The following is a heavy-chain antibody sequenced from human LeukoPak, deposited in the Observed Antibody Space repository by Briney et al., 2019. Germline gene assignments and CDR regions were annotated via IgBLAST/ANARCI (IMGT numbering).Heavy chain of an antibody. D-gene: IGHD2-21*02. V-gene: IGHV4-59*10. Sequence: PSETLSLTCAVYGGSFSNYYWSWIRQPAGKGLEWIGRVYSSGSTNYNPSLKSRVTMSVDTSKNQFSLKLSSVTAADTAVYYCARHYCGGDCYSRWYFDLWGRGTLVTVSS. CDR3: ARHYCGGDCYSRWYFDL. CDR2: VYSSGST. J-gene: IGHJ2*01. CDR1: GGSFSNYY.